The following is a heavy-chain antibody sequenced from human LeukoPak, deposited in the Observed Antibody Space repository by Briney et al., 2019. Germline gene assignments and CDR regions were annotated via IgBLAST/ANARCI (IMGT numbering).Heavy chain of an antibody. CDR3: AGRTNAWNDAFDI. V-gene: IGHV4-38-2*02. D-gene: IGHD1-1*01. CDR1: GYSISSGYH. Sequence: PSETLSLTCTVSGYSISSGYHWGWIRQPPGKGLEWIGSIYHSGSTYYNPSLKSRVTISVDTSKNQFSLKLRSVTAADTAIYYCAGRTNAWNDAFDIWGQGTLVTVSS. J-gene: IGHJ3*02. CDR2: IYHSGST.